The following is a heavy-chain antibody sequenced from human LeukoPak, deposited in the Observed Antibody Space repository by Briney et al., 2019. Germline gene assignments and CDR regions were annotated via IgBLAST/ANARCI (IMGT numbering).Heavy chain of an antibody. Sequence: PGGSLRLSCAASGFTFSSYEMNWVRQAPGKGLEWVSYISSSGSIIYYADSVKGRFTISRDNAKNSLYLQMNSLRAEDTAVYYCARGGVGATTYVWFEPWGQGTLVTVSS. D-gene: IGHD1-26*01. V-gene: IGHV3-48*03. CDR2: ISSSGSII. CDR1: GFTFSSYE. CDR3: ARGGVGATTYVWFEP. J-gene: IGHJ5*02.